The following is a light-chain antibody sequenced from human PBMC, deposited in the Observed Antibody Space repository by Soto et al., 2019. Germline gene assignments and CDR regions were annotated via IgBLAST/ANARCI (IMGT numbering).Light chain of an antibody. J-gene: IGKJ5*01. CDR1: QSVLYSSNNNNY. CDR2: WAS. V-gene: IGKV4-1*01. Sequence: IVMTQSPDSLAVSLGERATINCKSSQSVLYSSNNNNYLAWYQHKTGQPPKLLIYWASARESGVPDRFSGSGSATDFTLTINSLQAEDVAVYYCQQYYTSPITFGQGTLLEIK. CDR3: QQYYTSPIT.